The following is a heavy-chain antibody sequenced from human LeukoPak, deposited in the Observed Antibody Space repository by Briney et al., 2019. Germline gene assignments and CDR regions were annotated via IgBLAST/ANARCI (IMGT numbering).Heavy chain of an antibody. CDR1: GFTFRSYS. Sequence: GGSLRLSCAASGFTFRSYSMNWVRQAPGKGLEWVSSISSSSSYIYYADSVKGRFTISRDNAKNSLYLQMNSLRAEDTAVYYCARVLWFGELFPLDYWGQGTLVTVSS. D-gene: IGHD3-10*01. CDR2: ISSSSSYI. V-gene: IGHV3-21*01. CDR3: ARVLWFGELFPLDY. J-gene: IGHJ4*02.